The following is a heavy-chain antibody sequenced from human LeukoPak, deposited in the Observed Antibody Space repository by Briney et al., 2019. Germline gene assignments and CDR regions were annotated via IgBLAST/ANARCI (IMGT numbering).Heavy chain of an antibody. D-gene: IGHD6-13*01. J-gene: IGHJ6*03. V-gene: IGHV4-4*02. Sequence: SETLSLTCAVSGGSISSSNWWSWVRQPPGKGLEWIGEIYHSGSTNYNPSLKSRVTISVDKSKNQFSLKLSSVTAADTAVYYCAREAYSSSWHYYYMDVWGKGTTVTISS. CDR1: GGSISSSNW. CDR3: AREAYSSSWHYYYMDV. CDR2: IYHSGST.